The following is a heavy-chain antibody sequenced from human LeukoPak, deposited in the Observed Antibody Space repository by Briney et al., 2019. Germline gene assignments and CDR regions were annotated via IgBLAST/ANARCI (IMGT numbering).Heavy chain of an antibody. CDR1: GGSISSGEYY. D-gene: IGHD1-26*01. CDR2: IYYSVST. J-gene: IGHJ5*02. V-gene: IGHV4-30-4*01. CDR3: ARDKVGATNWLDP. Sequence: SQTLSLTCAVSGGSISSGEYYWSWIRQPPGMGLEWIGYIYYSVSTYYNPSLKSRLTISVDTSNSQFSLRLTSVTAADTAVYYCARDKVGATNWLDPWGQGTLVTVSS.